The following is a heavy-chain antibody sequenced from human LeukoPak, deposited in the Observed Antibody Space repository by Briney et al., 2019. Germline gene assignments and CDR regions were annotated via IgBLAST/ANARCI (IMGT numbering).Heavy chain of an antibody. V-gene: IGHV4-59*01. CDR1: GGSISSYY. D-gene: IGHD4-17*01. J-gene: IGHJ4*02. CDR2: IYYSGST. CDR3: ARGKDDYGDYGSFDY. Sequence: SETLSLTCTVSGGSISSYYWSWIRQPPGKGLERIGYIYYSGSTNYNPSLKSRVTISVDTPKNQFSLKLSSVTAADTAVYYCARGKDDYGDYGSFDYWGQGTLVTVSS.